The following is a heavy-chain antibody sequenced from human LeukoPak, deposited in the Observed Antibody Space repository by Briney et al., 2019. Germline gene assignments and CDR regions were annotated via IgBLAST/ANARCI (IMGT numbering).Heavy chain of an antibody. CDR3: ARDGPNGY. D-gene: IGHD2-8*01. Sequence: PGGSLKLSCAASGFSFSSYEMNWVRQAPGKGLEWVSYISTSASTIYYADSVTGRFTISRDNAKNSLYLQMNSLRAEDTAVYYCARDGPNGYWGQGTLVTVSS. J-gene: IGHJ4*02. CDR2: ISTSASTI. V-gene: IGHV3-48*03. CDR1: GFSFSSYE.